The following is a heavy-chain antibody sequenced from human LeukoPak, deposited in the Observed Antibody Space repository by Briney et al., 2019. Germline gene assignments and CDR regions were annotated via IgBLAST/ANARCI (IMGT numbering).Heavy chain of an antibody. J-gene: IGHJ6*03. CDR2: MNPNSGNT. CDR3: ARGGDSYGHNYYYYYMDV. D-gene: IGHD5-18*01. CDR1: GYTFTSYD. V-gene: IGHV1-8*01. Sequence: ASVKVYCKASGYTFTSYDINWVRQATGQGLEWMGWMNPNSGNTGYAQKFQGRVTMTRNSSISTAYMELSSLRSEDTAVYYCARGGDSYGHNYYYYYMDVWGKGATVTVSS.